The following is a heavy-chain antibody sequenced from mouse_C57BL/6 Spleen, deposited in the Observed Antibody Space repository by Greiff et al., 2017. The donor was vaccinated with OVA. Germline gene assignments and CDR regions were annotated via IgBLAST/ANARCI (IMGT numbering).Heavy chain of an antibody. CDR3: AREGYDYDGYWYFDV. D-gene: IGHD2-4*01. CDR1: GYAFSSSW. J-gene: IGHJ1*03. V-gene: IGHV1-82*01. CDR2: IYPGDGDT. Sequence: QVQLQQSGPELVKPGASVKISCKASGYAFSSSWMNWVKQRPGKGLEWIGRIYPGDGDTNYNGKFKGKATLTADKSSSTAYMQLSSLTSEDSAVYFCAREGYDYDGYWYFDVWGTGTTVTVSS.